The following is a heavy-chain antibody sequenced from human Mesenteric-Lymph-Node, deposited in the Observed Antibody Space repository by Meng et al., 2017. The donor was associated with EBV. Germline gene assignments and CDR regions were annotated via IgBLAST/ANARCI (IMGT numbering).Heavy chain of an antibody. CDR2: IYYSGST. CDR1: GGSISSSSYY. D-gene: IGHD1-1*01. Sequence: QLQVQESGPGLVKPSVPLSLTCTVAGGSISSSSYYWGWIRQPPGKGLEWIGNIYYSGSTYYNPSLKSRVTISVDTSKNQFSLKLSSVTAADTAVYYCAGTVQLERHWFDPWGQGTLVTVSS. V-gene: IGHV4-39*07. J-gene: IGHJ5*02. CDR3: AGTVQLERHWFDP.